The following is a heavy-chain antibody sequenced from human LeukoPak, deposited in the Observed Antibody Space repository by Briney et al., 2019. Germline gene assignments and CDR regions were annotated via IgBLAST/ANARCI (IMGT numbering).Heavy chain of an antibody. J-gene: IGHJ4*02. CDR3: AKDPAYSSLY. CDR1: GFTFSSYA. D-gene: IGHD6-13*01. CDR2: ISGSDGST. Sequence: GGSLTLSCAASGFTFSSYAMSWVREAPGKGLEWVSAISGSDGSTYYADSVKGRFTISRDNAKNTLYLQMNSLRAEDTAVYYCAKDPAYSSLYWGQGTLVTVSS. V-gene: IGHV3-23*01.